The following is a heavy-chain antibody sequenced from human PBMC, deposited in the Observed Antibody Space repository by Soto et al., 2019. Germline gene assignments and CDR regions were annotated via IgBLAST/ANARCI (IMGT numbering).Heavy chain of an antibody. CDR3: VRAYYDTFGYSLDP. CDR1: GGSVSGHY. D-gene: IGHD3-22*01. J-gene: IGHJ5*02. CDR2: LHSGGTT. Sequence: PSETLSLTCTVSGGSVSGHYWNWIRQAPGKGLEWIGWLHSGGTTKYNPSLNGRFTISLDTSKNQFSLRLSSVTAADTAVYYCVRAYYDTFGYSLDPWGQGTLVTVSS. V-gene: IGHV4-59*02.